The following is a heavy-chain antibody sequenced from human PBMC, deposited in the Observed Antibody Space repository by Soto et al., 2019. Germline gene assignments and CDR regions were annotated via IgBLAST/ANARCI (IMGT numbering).Heavy chain of an antibody. CDR3: VHSRCGGDCLQSYSSHYYYGMDI. D-gene: IGHD2-21*02. Sequence: QITLKESGPTLVKPTQTLTLTCTFSGFSLSTGGMGVGWIRQPPGKALEWLALIYWDGDRRYRPSLMSRLTIAKETSKNQVVLTMTNMDTVDTDTYYCVHSRCGGDCLQSYSSHYYYGMDIWGQGTTVTVYS. J-gene: IGHJ6*01. CDR1: GFSLSTGGMG. CDR2: IYWDGDR. V-gene: IGHV2-5*02.